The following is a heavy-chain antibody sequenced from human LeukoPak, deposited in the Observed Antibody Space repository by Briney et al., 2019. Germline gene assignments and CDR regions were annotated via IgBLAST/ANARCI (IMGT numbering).Heavy chain of an antibody. CDR1: GFTFSSYS. D-gene: IGHD3-3*01. J-gene: IGHJ5*02. CDR2: ISSSSSYI. Sequence: KPGGSLRLSCAASGFTFSSYSMNWVRQAPGKGLEWVSSISSSSSYIYYADSVKGRFTISRDNAKNSLYLQMNSLRAEDTAVYYCAREFQYYDFWSGYDLFDPWGQGTLVTVSS. V-gene: IGHV3-21*01. CDR3: AREFQYYDFWSGYDLFDP.